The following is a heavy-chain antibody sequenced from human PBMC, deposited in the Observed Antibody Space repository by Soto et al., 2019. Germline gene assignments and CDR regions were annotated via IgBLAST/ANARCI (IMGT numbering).Heavy chain of an antibody. Sequence: EVQLVESGGGLVKPGGSLRLSCAASGFTFSSYSMSWVRQAPGKGLEWVSSISSSSSYIYYADSVKGRFTISRDNAKNSLYLQMNSLRAEDTAVYYCARMGSQRYYYYGMDVWGQGTTVTVSS. CDR1: GFTFSSYS. J-gene: IGHJ6*02. CDR2: ISSSSSYI. V-gene: IGHV3-21*01. CDR3: ARMGSQRYYYYGMDV. D-gene: IGHD6-25*01.